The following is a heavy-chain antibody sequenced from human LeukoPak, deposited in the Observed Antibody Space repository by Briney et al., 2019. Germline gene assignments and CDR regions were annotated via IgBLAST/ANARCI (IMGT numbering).Heavy chain of an antibody. CDR1: GFTVSNTY. J-gene: IGHJ1*01. V-gene: IGHV3-66*01. D-gene: IGHD1/OR15-1a*01. CDR3: AMGHYRNSTG. Sequence: GGSLRLSCAASGFTVSNTYMNWVRQAPGKGLEWVSVIYPDGGTHYADSVKGRFTISRDSSKNTLNLQMDSLRVEDTAVYYCAMGHYRNSTGWGQGSLVTVSS. CDR2: IYPDGGT.